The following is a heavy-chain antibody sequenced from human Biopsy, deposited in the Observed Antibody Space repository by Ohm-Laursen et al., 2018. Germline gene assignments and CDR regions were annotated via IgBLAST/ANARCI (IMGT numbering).Heavy chain of an antibody. J-gene: IGHJ5*01. CDR2: ISGSGRT. CDR1: GFTFSRYA. Sequence: SLGLSCSASGFTFSRYAMSWVRQAPGKGLEWVSAISGSGRTYYADSVKGRFTISRDNSKNTLFLQLSSLRAEDTAVYHGAKDRDLNLLAWFDPWGQGTLVTVSS. CDR3: AKDRDLNLLAWFDP. V-gene: IGHV3-23*01. D-gene: IGHD2-8*02.